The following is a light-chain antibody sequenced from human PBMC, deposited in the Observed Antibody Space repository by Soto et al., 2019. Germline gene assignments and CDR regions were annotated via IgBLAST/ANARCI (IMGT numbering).Light chain of an antibody. Sequence: SYELTQPPSVSVSPGQTASITCSGDKLGDKYASWYQQKPGQSPVLVIYQDSKRPSGIPERFSGSNSGNTATLTISGTQAMDEADYSCQAWDSSTGVFGTGTKLTVL. V-gene: IGLV3-1*01. CDR3: QAWDSSTGV. CDR2: QDS. J-gene: IGLJ1*01. CDR1: KLGDKY.